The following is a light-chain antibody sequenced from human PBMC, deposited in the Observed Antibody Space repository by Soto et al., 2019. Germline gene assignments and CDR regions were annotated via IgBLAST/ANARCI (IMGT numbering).Light chain of an antibody. CDR3: QHYGDSLT. CDR1: QRVSGSS. J-gene: IGKJ4*01. CDR2: DTS. Sequence: EIVLTQSPGTLSLSPGERGILFCRTSQRVSGSSLAWYQQKLGQAPRLLMYDTSRRATGIPDRFSGSGSGTDFTLTISSVEPEDFAVYYCQHYGDSLTFGGGTQVDIK. V-gene: IGKV3-20*01.